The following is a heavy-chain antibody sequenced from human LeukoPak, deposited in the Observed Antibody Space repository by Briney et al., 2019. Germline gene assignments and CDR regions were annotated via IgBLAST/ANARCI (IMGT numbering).Heavy chain of an antibody. D-gene: IGHD4-17*01. CDR3: ARDPTAWGPDYYYYYGMDV. CDR1: GGSISSYY. J-gene: IGHJ6*02. Sequence: SETLSLTCTVSGGSISSYYWSWIRQPAGKGLEWIGRIYTSGSTNYNPSLKSRVTMSVDTSKNQFSLKLSSVTAADTAVYYCARDPTAWGPDYYYYYGMDVWGQGTTVTVS. CDR2: IYTSGST. V-gene: IGHV4-4*07.